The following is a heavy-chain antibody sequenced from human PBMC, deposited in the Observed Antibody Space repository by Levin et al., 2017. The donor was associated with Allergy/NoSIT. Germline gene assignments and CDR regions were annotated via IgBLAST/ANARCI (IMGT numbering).Heavy chain of an antibody. J-gene: IGHJ6*03. CDR3: ARTYYYYYMDV. CDR2: INSDGSST. V-gene: IGHV3-74*01. Sequence: QSGGSLRLSCAASGFTFSSYWMHWVRQAPGKGLVWVSRINSDGSSTSYADSVKGRFTISRDNAKNTLYLQMNSLRAEDTAVYYCARTYYYYYMDVWGKGTTVTVSS. CDR1: GFTFSSYW.